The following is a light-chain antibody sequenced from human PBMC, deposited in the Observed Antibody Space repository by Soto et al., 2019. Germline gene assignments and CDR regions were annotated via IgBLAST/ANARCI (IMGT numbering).Light chain of an antibody. J-gene: IGLJ1*01. CDR3: GTWDSSLRNV. V-gene: IGLV1-51*02. CDR1: RSNLGNNY. Sequence: SVLRSQHRLSAKQGRTVSFPCPGKRSNLGNNYVSWYQQLPGTAPNLLIYENNKRPSAIPDRFSGSKSGTSATLGITGLQTGHEADYYCGTWDSSLRNVFGTGSEVTXL. CDR2: ENN.